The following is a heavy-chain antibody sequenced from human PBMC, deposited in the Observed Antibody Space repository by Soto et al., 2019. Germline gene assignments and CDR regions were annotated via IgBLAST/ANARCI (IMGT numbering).Heavy chain of an antibody. CDR1: GGSFHSHA. CDR3: ATPSSSSLENTYYYAMDV. CDR2: IIPIFRTT. D-gene: IGHD6-13*01. V-gene: IGHV1-69*12. J-gene: IGHJ6*02. Sequence: QVQLVQSGAEVKKPGSSVKVSCKSSGGSFHSHALSWVRQAPGQGLEWMGGIIPIFRTTNYAQKFQGRVTITADESTSTAHMELSSLRSEDTAVYYCATPSSSSLENTYYYAMDVGVQGTAVTVSS.